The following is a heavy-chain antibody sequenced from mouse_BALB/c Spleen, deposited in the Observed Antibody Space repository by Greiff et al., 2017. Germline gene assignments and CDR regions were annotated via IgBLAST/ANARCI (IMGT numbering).Heavy chain of an antibody. CDR2: IWTGGGT. CDR1: GFSLTSYD. V-gene: IGHV2-9-2*01. CDR3: VREMDY. Sequence: VQVVESGPGLVAPSQSLSITCTVSGFSLTSYDISWIRQPPGKGLEWLGVIWTGGGTNYNSAFMSRLSISKDNSKSQVFLKMNSLQTDDTAIYYCVREMDYWGQGTSVTVSS. J-gene: IGHJ4*01.